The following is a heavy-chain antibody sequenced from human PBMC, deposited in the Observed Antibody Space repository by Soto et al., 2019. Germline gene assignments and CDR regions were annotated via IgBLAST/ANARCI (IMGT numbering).Heavy chain of an antibody. CDR3: AKEAYYDFWSGQINWFDP. D-gene: IGHD3-3*01. CDR1: GFTFSSYA. Sequence: PGGSLRLSCAASGFTFSSYAMSWVRQAPGKGLEWVSAISGSGGSTYYADSVKGRFTISRDNSKNTLYLQMNSLRAEDTAVYYCAKEAYYDFWSGQINWFDPWGQGTLVTVSS. CDR2: ISGSGGST. V-gene: IGHV3-23*01. J-gene: IGHJ5*02.